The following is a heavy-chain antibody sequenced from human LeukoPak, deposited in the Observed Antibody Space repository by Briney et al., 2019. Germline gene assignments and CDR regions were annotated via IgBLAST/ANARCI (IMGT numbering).Heavy chain of an antibody. J-gene: IGHJ4*02. V-gene: IGHV3-21*01. CDR2: ISSSSSYI. D-gene: IGHD1-26*01. Sequence: TGGSLRLSCAASGFTFSSYSMNWVRQAPGKGLEWVSSISSSSSYIYYADSVKGRFTISRDNAKNSLYLQMNSLRAEDTAVYYCARMGATIYDYWGQGTLVTVSS. CDR3: ARMGATIYDY. CDR1: GFTFSSYS.